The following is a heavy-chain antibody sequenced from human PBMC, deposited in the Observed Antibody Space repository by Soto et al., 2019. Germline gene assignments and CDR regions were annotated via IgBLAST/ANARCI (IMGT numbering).Heavy chain of an antibody. V-gene: IGHV1-18*01. CDR1: GGTFSSYA. CDR3: ARDPSWGVEDWFDP. CDR2: ISAYNGNT. D-gene: IGHD7-27*01. Sequence: GASVKVSCKASGGTFSSYAISWVRQAPGQGLEWMGWISAYNGNTNYAQKLQGRVTMTTDTSTSTAYMELRSLRSDDTAVYYCARDPSWGVEDWFDPWGQGTLVTVSS. J-gene: IGHJ5*02.